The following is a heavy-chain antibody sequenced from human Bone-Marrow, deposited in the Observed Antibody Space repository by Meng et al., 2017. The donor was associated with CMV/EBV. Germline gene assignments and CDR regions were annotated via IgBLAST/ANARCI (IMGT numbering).Heavy chain of an antibody. CDR2: INPNSGGT. CDR3: ARRIGGSFHYGMDV. CDR1: GYIFTGYY. D-gene: IGHD1-26*01. Sequence: ASVKVSCKASGYIFTGYYIYWVRQAPGQGLEWMGWINPNSGGTNYAQKFQGRVTMTRDTSISTAYMELSSLRSDDTAVYYCARRIGGSFHYGMDVWGQGTTVTVSS. V-gene: IGHV1-2*02. J-gene: IGHJ6*02.